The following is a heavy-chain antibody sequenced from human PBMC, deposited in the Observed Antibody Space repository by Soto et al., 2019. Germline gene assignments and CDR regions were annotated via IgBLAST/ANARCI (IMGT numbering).Heavy chain of an antibody. D-gene: IGHD2-15*01. CDR1: GFTFSSYW. V-gene: IGHV3-7*01. J-gene: IGHJ6*02. CDR2: IKQNGSEI. Sequence: PGGSLRLSCAASGFTFSSYWMSWVRQAPGKGLEWVANIKQNGSEIYYVDSVKGRFTISRDNAKNSLYLQMNSLRAEDTAVYYCAREYERYCSGGSCYFVLWYYYYGMDVWGQGTTVTVSS. CDR3: AREYERYCSGGSCYFVLWYYYYGMDV.